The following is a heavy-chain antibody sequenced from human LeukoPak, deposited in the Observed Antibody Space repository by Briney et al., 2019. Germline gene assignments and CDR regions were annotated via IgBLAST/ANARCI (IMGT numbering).Heavy chain of an antibody. Sequence: PSETLSLTCTVSGGSISSGGYYWSWIRQPPGKGLEWIGYIYYSGSTNYNPSLKSRVTISVDTPKNQFSLKLSSVTAADTAVYYCASRYCSGGSCFFSALFDYWGQGTLVTVSS. V-gene: IGHV4-61*08. J-gene: IGHJ4*02. CDR1: GGSISSGGYY. D-gene: IGHD2-15*01. CDR2: IYYSGST. CDR3: ASRYCSGGSCFFSALFDY.